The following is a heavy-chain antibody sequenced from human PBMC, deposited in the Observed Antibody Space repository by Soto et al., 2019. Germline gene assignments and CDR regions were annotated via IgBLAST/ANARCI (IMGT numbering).Heavy chain of an antibody. CDR3: ARDPRGIYDFWSGYHPLYGMDV. Sequence: SVKVSCKASGGTFSSYAISWVRQAPGQGLEWMGGIIPIFGTANYAQKFQGRVTITADKSTSTAYMELSSLRSEDTAVYYCARDPRGIYDFWSGYHPLYGMDVWGQGTTVTVSS. D-gene: IGHD3-3*01. J-gene: IGHJ6*02. CDR2: IIPIFGTA. CDR1: GGTFSSYA. V-gene: IGHV1-69*06.